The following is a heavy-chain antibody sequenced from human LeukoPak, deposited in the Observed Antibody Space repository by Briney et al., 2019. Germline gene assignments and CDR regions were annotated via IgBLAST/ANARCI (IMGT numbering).Heavy chain of an antibody. Sequence: GGSLRLSCAVSGFSFRTYWMSWVRQAPGKGLEWVANIKEDGSEKYYVDSVKGRFTISRDNGKNSQYLQMNSLRAEDTAVYYCARSNRGWHLFDYWGQGTLVTVSS. CDR1: GFSFRTYW. D-gene: IGHD6-19*01. J-gene: IGHJ4*02. V-gene: IGHV3-7*01. CDR3: ARSNRGWHLFDY. CDR2: IKEDGSEK.